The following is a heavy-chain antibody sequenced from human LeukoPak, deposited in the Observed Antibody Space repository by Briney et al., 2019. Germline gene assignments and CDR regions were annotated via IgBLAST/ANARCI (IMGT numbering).Heavy chain of an antibody. CDR1: GFTFSSYG. CDR3: ARVHWYYFDY. CDR2: IWYDGSNK. J-gene: IGHJ4*02. V-gene: IGHV3-33*01. Sequence: PGRSLRLSCAASGFTFSSYGMHWVRQAPGKGLEWVAFIWYDGSNKYYADSVKGRFTISRDNSKSTLYLQMNSLRAEDTAVYYCARVHWYYFDYWGQGTLVTVSS.